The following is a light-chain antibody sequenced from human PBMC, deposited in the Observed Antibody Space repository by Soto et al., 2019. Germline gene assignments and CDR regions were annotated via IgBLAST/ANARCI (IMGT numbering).Light chain of an antibody. V-gene: IGKV3-20*01. Sequence: EIVLTQSPCTLPLSPGERPTLSCRASQSVSSNYLAWYQQKPGQAPRLLIYGASSRATGIPDRFSGSGSGTDFTLTISRLEPEDFAVYYCQQYGSSRWTFGQGTKVDIK. CDR3: QQYGSSRWT. CDR2: GAS. J-gene: IGKJ1*01. CDR1: QSVSSNY.